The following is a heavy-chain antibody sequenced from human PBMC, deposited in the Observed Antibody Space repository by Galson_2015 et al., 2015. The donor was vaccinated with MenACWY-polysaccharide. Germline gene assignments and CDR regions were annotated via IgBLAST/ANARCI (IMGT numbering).Heavy chain of an antibody. V-gene: IGHV1-18*01. J-gene: IGHJ4*02. CDR3: ARVGDDSLVGLLDY. Sequence: SVKVSCKASGYTFTSYGISWVRQAPGQGLEWMGWISAYNGHTNYAQKLQGRVTMTTDTSTSTAYMELRSLRSDDTAVYYCARVGDDSLVGLLDYWGQGTLVTVSS. CDR2: ISAYNGHT. D-gene: IGHD3-16*01. CDR1: GYTFTSYG.